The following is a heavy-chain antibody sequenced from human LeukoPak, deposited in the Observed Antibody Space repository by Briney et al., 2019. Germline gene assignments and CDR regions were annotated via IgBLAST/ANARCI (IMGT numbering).Heavy chain of an antibody. V-gene: IGHV1-2*02. J-gene: IGHJ4*02. CDR2: INPNSGGT. CDR3: ARTPYYYDSSGYPFDY. D-gene: IGHD3-22*01. CDR1: GYTFTGYY. Sequence: GASVKVSCKASGYTFTGYYMHWVRQAPGQGLEWMGCINPNSGGTNYAQKFQGRVTMTRDTSISTAYMELSRLRSDDTAVYYCARTPYYYDSSGYPFDYWGQGTRVTVSS.